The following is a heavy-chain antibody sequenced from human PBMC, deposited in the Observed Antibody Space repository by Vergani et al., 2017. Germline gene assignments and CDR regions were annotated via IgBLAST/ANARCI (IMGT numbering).Heavy chain of an antibody. CDR3: ARPARYYYDSSGYYNEYYFDY. J-gene: IGHJ4*02. CDR2: IYPGDSDT. V-gene: IGHV5-51*01. Sequence: EMPLVQSGAEVRKPGESLKISCKGSGYSFTSYWIGWVRQMPGKGLEWMGIIYPGDSDTRYSPSFQGQVTISADKSISTAYLQWSSLKASDTAMYYCARPARYYYDSSGYYNEYYFDYWGQGTLVTVSS. D-gene: IGHD3-22*01. CDR1: GYSFTSYW.